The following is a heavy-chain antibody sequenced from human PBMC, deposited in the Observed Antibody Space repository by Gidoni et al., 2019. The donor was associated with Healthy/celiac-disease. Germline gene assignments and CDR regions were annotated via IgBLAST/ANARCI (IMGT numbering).Heavy chain of an antibody. CDR1: GGSISSGGYY. D-gene: IGHD2-21*02. Sequence: QVQLQESGPGLVKPSQTLSLTCSVSGGSISSGGYYWSWIRQHPGKGLEWIGYIYYSGSTYYNPSLKSRVTISVDTSKNQFSLKLSSVTAADTAVYYCARDKGVTANAFDIWGQGTMVTVSS. V-gene: IGHV4-31*03. CDR2: IYYSGST. CDR3: ARDKGVTANAFDI. J-gene: IGHJ3*02.